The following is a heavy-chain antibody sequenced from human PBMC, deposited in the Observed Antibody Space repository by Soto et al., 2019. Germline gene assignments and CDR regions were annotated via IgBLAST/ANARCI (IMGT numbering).Heavy chain of an antibody. CDR1: GFTFSSYA. CDR3: AKAAGSSAYAHYDY. J-gene: IGHJ4*02. CDR2: ISGSGIST. Sequence: DVQLLESGGGLVQPGGSLRLSCAASGFTFSSYAMTWVRQAPGKGLEWVSGISGSGISTYYADSVKGRFTISRENSKNTLYMQMNSLRADDTAVYYCAKAAGSSAYAHYDYWGQGTMVTVSS. V-gene: IGHV3-23*01. D-gene: IGHD3-16*01.